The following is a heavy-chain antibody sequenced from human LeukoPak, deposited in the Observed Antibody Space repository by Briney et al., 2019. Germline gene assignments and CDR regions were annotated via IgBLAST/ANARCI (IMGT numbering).Heavy chain of an antibody. CDR1: GGSLNGHY. J-gene: IGHJ4*02. D-gene: IGHD3-10*01. CDR3: ARVTYYYGSGSYYFDY. Sequence: SETLSLTCAVYGGSLNGHYWSWIRQPPGKGLEWIGEGSESGGTKFNPSLKSRVTISADTSKNQFSLKLNSVTAADTAVYYCARVTYYYGSGSYYFDYWGQGTLVTVSS. CDR2: GSESGGT. V-gene: IGHV4-34*01.